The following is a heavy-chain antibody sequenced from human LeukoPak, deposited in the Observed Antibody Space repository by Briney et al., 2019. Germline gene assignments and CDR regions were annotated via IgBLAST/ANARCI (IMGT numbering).Heavy chain of an antibody. CDR1: GGSISSGDYY. CDR2: IYYSGST. V-gene: IGHV4-30-4*01. CDR3: ARVTQKEFGELFFDY. D-gene: IGHD3-10*01. Sequence: SQTLSLTCTVSGGSISSGDYYWSWIRQPPGKGLEWIGYIYYSGSTYYNPSLKSRVTISVDTSKNQFSLKLSSVTAADTAVHYCARVTQKEFGELFFDYWGQGTLVTVSS. J-gene: IGHJ4*02.